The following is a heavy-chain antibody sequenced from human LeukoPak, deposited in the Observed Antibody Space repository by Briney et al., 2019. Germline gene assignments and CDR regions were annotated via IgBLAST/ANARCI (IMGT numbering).Heavy chain of an antibody. CDR2: ISGSGGST. Sequence: GGSLRLSCAASGFTFSSYAMSWVRQAPGKGLEWVSAISGSGGSTYYADSVKGRFTISRDNSKNTLYLQMNSLRAEDTAVYYCVKDQYYYGSGNFDYWGQGTLVTVSS. CDR3: VKDQYYYGSGNFDY. D-gene: IGHD3-10*01. CDR1: GFTFSSYA. J-gene: IGHJ4*02. V-gene: IGHV3-23*01.